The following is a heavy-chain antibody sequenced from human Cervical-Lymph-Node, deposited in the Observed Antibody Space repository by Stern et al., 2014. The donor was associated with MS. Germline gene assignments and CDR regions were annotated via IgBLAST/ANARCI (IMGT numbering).Heavy chain of an antibody. Sequence: VQLVESGGGVVQPGRSLRLSCAASGFTFSNYGMHWVLQAPGKGLEWLAVIWYDGNKKYYADSVKGRFPISRDNSKNTLFLQMSSLTAEDTALYYCARGNWNYEGMGYWGQGTLVTVSS. CDR1: GFTFSNYG. CDR2: IWYDGNKK. D-gene: IGHD1-7*01. J-gene: IGHJ4*02. CDR3: ARGNWNYEGMGY. V-gene: IGHV3-33*01.